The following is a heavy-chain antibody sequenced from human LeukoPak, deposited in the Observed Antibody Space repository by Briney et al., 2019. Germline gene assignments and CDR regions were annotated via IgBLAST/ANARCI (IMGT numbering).Heavy chain of an antibody. D-gene: IGHD1-26*01. CDR1: GYTFSGYY. V-gene: IGHV1-2*02. Sequence: GASVKVSCKASGYTFSGYYIHWVRQAPGQGLEWMGWIRPDSGGTNYAQKFQGRVTMTRDTSISTAYMELSRLRSDDTAVYYCAREDNNSHYYKFDYWGQGTLVTVSS. CDR3: AREDNNSHYYKFDY. CDR2: IRPDSGGT. J-gene: IGHJ4*02.